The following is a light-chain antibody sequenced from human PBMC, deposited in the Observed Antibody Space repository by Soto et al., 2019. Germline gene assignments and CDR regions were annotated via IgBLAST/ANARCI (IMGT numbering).Light chain of an antibody. V-gene: IGLV1-40*01. Sequence: QSVLTQPPSVSGAPGQRVTISCTGSSSNIGAGYDVHWYQQLPGTAPKLLIYGNRNRPPGVPDRFSGSKSDTSASLAITGLQAEDEADYYCQSYDSSLSGVVFGGGTKLTVL. CDR2: GNR. CDR3: QSYDSSLSGVV. CDR1: SSNIGAGYD. J-gene: IGLJ2*01.